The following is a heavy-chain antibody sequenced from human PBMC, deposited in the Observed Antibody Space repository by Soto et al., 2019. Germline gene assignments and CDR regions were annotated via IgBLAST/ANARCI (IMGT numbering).Heavy chain of an antibody. V-gene: IGHV3-74*01. CDR2: INSDGSST. D-gene: IGHD3-10*01. J-gene: IGHJ4*02. CDR1: GFTFSSYW. Sequence: GGPLRLSCAASGFTFSSYWMHWVRQAPGKGLVWVSRINSDGSSTSYADSVKGRFTISRDNAKNTLYLQMNSLRAEDTAVYYCARVVRGEGWFGELSFFDYWGQGTLVTVSS. CDR3: ARVVRGEGWFGELSFFDY.